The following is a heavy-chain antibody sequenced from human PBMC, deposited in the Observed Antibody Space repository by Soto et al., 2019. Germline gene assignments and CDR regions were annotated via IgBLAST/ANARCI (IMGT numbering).Heavy chain of an antibody. D-gene: IGHD6-25*01. Sequence: AAGQPSCKASGITFTGSAVQWGRQARGQHLEWIGWIVVGSGNTNYAQKFQERVTITRDMSTSTAYMELSSLRSEDTAVYYCAGDRGSSGDGQEYYGLSCCGHGNTGTV. V-gene: IGHV1-58*01. CDR3: AGDRGSSGDGQEYYGLSC. CDR1: GITFTGSA. J-gene: IGHJ6*02. CDR2: IVVGSGNT.